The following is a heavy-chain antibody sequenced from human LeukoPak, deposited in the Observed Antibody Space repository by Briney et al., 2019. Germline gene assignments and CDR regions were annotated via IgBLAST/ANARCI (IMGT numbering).Heavy chain of an antibody. CDR1: GFTFKDYY. D-gene: IGHD4-11*01. V-gene: IGHV3-11*01. J-gene: IGHJ4*02. CDR2: ISGNGFAT. CDR3: ARGNNPYSYYDFDS. Sequence: PGGSLRLSCAASGFTFKDYYMSWIRQSPGKGLEWVSYISGNGFATYYRDSVKGRFTISRDTANNSLYLELNSLRAEDTAVYYCARGNNPYSYYDFDSWGQGTLVTVSS.